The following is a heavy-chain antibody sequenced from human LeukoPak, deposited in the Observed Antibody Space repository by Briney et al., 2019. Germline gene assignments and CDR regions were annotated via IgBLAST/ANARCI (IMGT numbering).Heavy chain of an antibody. CDR2: INPNTGGT. Sequence: ASVKVSCKASGYTFTSYYMHWVRQAPGQGLEWMGRINPNTGGTNYAQKFQGRVTMTRDTSISTVYMELNRLRSDDTAVYYCARVGDDLNDAFDIWGQGTMVTVSS. D-gene: IGHD1-26*01. J-gene: IGHJ3*02. CDR1: GYTFTSYY. CDR3: ARVGDDLNDAFDI. V-gene: IGHV1-2*06.